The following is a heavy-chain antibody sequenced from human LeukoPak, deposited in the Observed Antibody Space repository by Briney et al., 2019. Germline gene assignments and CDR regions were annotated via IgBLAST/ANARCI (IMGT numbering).Heavy chain of an antibody. CDR1: GFTFRSHA. V-gene: IGHV3-23*01. CDR2: IYENGGTT. J-gene: IGHJ4*02. CDR3: AKDFRIGYSAHFDY. Sequence: GGSLRLSCVGSGFTFRSHAMSWVRQAPEKGLEFVSGIYENGGTTYYADSVKGRFSISRDNSKNTLYLQMDSLRGEDTAVYYCAKDFRIGYSAHFDYWGREPWSPSPQ. D-gene: IGHD2-21*01.